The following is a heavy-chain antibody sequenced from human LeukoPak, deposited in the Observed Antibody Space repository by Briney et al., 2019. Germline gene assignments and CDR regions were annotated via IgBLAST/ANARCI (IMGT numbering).Heavy chain of an antibody. D-gene: IGHD3-10*01. CDR3: ARDWARLWFGELLSPVDAFDI. CDR2: ISAYNGNT. Sequence: ASVKVSCKASGYTFTSYGISWVRQAPGQGLEWMGWISAYNGNTNYAQKLKGRVTMTTDTSTSTAYMEMRSLRSDDTAVYYCARDWARLWFGELLSPVDAFDIWGQGTMVTVSS. V-gene: IGHV1-18*01. J-gene: IGHJ3*02. CDR1: GYTFTSYG.